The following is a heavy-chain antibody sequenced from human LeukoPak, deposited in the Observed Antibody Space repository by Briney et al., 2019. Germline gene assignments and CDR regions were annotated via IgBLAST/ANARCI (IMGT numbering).Heavy chain of an antibody. J-gene: IGHJ4*02. Sequence: PSETLSLTCTVSGGSISRYYWNWIRQPPGKGLEWIGYVYYSGSTNYNPSLESRVTISVDTSKNQFSLKLSSVTAADTAVYYCARTYYYDSSGYPFDYWGQGTLVTVSS. CDR2: VYYSGST. CDR3: ARTYYYDSSGYPFDY. CDR1: GGSISRYY. D-gene: IGHD3-22*01. V-gene: IGHV4-59*12.